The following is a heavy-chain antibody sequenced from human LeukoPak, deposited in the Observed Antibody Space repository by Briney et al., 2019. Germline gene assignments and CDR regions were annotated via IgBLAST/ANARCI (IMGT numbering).Heavy chain of an antibody. D-gene: IGHD3-22*01. V-gene: IGHV3-23*01. Sequence: GGSLRLSCAASGFTFSSYAMSWVRQAPGKGLEWVSAISGSGGSTYYADSVKGRFTISRDNSKNTLYLQMDSLRAEDTAVYYCAKESTDSSGYYHGYWGQGTLVTVSS. J-gene: IGHJ4*02. CDR2: ISGSGGST. CDR3: AKESTDSSGYYHGY. CDR1: GFTFSSYA.